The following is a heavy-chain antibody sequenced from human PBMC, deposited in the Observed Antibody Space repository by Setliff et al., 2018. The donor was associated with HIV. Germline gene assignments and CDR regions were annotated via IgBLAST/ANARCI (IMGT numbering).Heavy chain of an antibody. J-gene: IGHJ3*01. CDR2: IHTSGST. Sequence: SETLSLTCTVSGDSIGYYYWSWIRQPAGGGLEWMGRIHTSGSTNYNPSLTSRVTLSVDTSKNQFFLKLTSLSAADTAVYYCARDRIEVVVDGPHDVFDVWGRGTTVTVSS. V-gene: IGHV4-4*07. CDR3: ARDRIEVVVDGPHDVFDV. CDR1: GDSIGYYY. D-gene: IGHD2-15*01.